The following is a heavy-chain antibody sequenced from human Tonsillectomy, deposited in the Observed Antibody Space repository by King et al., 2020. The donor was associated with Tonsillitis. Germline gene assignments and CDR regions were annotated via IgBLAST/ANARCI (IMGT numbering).Heavy chain of an antibody. CDR3: AKDLPPHYYGSGPRFDP. D-gene: IGHD3-10*01. V-gene: IGHV3-30*18. CDR2: ISYDGINK. Sequence: VQLVESGGGVVQPGRSLRLSCAASGFTVRSYGMHWVRQAPGKGLEWVAVISYDGINKYYADSVKGRFTISRDNSKNTLYLQMNSLRAEDTAVYYCAKDLPPHYYGSGPRFDPWGQGTLVTVSS. CDR1: GFTVRSYG. J-gene: IGHJ5*02.